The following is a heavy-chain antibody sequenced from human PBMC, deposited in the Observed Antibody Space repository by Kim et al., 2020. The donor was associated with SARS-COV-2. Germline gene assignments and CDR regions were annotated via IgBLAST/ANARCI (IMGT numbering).Heavy chain of an antibody. CDR1: GFTFSSYA. D-gene: IGHD3-16*02. CDR3: AKEGVDYVWGSYRYTPSHFDY. CDR2: ISGSGGST. V-gene: IGHV3-23*01. Sequence: GGSLRLSCAASGFTFSSYAMSWVRQAPGKGLEWVSAISGSGGSTYYADSVKGRFTISRDNSKNTLYLQMNSLRAEDTAVYYCAKEGVDYVWGSYRYTPSHFDYWGQGTLVTVSS. J-gene: IGHJ4*02.